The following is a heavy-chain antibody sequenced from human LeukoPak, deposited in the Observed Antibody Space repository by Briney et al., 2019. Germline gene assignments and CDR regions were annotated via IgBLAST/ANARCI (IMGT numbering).Heavy chain of an antibody. D-gene: IGHD3-22*01. CDR1: GFTLSSYG. CDR3: AKDLFLYGSSGYPRCPDY. Sequence: GRSLRLSCAASGFTLSSYGIHWVRQAPGKGLEWVAVISYDGSNQYHADSVKGRFTISRDNFKNTLYLQMNSLRAEDSAVYYCAKDLFLYGSSGYPRCPDYWGQGTLVIVSS. J-gene: IGHJ4*02. V-gene: IGHV3-30*18. CDR2: ISYDGSNQ.